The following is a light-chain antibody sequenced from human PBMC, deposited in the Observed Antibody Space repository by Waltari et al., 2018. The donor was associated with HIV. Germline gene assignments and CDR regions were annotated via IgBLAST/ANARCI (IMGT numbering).Light chain of an antibody. CDR3: QQYYDWPPYT. J-gene: IGKJ2*01. CDR2: GAS. Sequence: EIVITQSPATLSVSPGDRVTLSCRASQTLRHSVAWYQQKPGQAPRLLVYGASTRATGVPPRFSGSESGTEYTLSISSLQSEDFAVYYCQQYYDWPPYTFGQGTKLEIK. CDR1: QTLRHS. V-gene: IGKV3-15*01.